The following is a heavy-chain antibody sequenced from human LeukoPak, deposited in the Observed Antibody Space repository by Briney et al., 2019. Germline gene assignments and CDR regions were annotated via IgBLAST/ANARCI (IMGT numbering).Heavy chain of an antibody. J-gene: IGHJ4*02. CDR2: ISGSGGST. CDR1: GFTFSSYA. Sequence: GGSLRLSCAASGFTFSSYAMSWVRQAPGKGLEWVSAISGSGGSTYYADSVKGRFTISRDNSKNTLYLQMNSLRAEDTAVYYCAKDEAEYDFWSGYYPEEGFDYWGQGTLVTVSS. CDR3: AKDEAEYDFWSGYYPEEGFDY. D-gene: IGHD3-3*01. V-gene: IGHV3-23*01.